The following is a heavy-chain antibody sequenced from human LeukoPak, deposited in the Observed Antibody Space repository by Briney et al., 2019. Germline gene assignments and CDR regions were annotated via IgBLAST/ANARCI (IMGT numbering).Heavy chain of an antibody. CDR1: GGSISSSSYY. CDR3: ARLRRSGCPRP. V-gene: IGHV4-39*01. J-gene: IGHJ5*02. CDR2: IYYSGST. Sequence: SETLSLTCTVSGGSISSSSYYWGWIRQPPGKGLEWIGSIYYSGSTYYNPSLKSRVTISVDTSKNQFSLKLSSVTAADTAVYYCARLRRSGCPRPWGQGTLVTVSS. D-gene: IGHD6-19*01.